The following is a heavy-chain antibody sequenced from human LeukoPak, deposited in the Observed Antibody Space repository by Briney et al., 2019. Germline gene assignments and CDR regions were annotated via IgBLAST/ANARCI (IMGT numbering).Heavy chain of an antibody. J-gene: IGHJ5*02. V-gene: IGHV1-2*02. CDR3: ARVRQLVRNWFDP. CDR2: INPNSGGT. D-gene: IGHD6-6*01. Sequence: ASVKVSCKASGYTFTGYYMHWVRQAPGQGLEWMGWINPNSGGTNYAQKFKGRVTMTRDTSISTAYMELSRLRSDDTAVYYCARVRQLVRNWFDPWGQGTLVTVSS. CDR1: GYTFTGYY.